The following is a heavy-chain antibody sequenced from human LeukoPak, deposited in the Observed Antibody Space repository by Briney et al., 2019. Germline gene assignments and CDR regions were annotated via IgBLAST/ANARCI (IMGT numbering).Heavy chain of an antibody. CDR2: INPNSGGT. D-gene: IGHD5-18*01. Sequence: ASVKVSCKASGYTFTGYYMHWVRQAPGQGLESMGWINPNSGGTNYAQKFQGRVTMTRDTSISTAYMELSRLRSDDTAVYYCARSPQGYSYGTKIYYYYYMGVWGKGTTVTVSS. V-gene: IGHV1-2*02. CDR3: ARSPQGYSYGTKIYYYYYMGV. J-gene: IGHJ6*03. CDR1: GYTFTGYY.